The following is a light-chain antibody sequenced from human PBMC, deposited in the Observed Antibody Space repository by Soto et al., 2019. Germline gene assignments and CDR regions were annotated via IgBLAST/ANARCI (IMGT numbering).Light chain of an antibody. J-gene: IGLJ3*02. Sequence: QSALTQPASVSGSPGQSITISCAGTSSDVGGYNYVSWYQQHPGKAPKLIIYEVTNRPSGVSNRFSGSKSGNTASLTISGLQAEDEGDYYCTSYTGSRTPWVFGGGTKVTVL. CDR2: EVT. CDR1: SSDVGGYNY. V-gene: IGLV2-14*01. CDR3: TSYTGSRTPWV.